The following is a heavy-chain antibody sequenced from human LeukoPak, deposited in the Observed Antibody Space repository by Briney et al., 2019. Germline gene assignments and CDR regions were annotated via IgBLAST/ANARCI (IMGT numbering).Heavy chain of an antibody. J-gene: IGHJ3*02. CDR2: IYHSGST. CDR1: GGSISSGGYY. V-gene: IGHV4-30-2*01. Sequence: PSQTLSLTCTVSGGSISSGGYYWSWIRQPPGKGLEWVGYIYHSGSTYYNPSLKGRVTISVDRSKNQFSLKLSSVTAADTAVYYCARVRDVVPAAALAFDIWGQGTMVTVSS. D-gene: IGHD2-2*01. CDR3: ARVRDVVPAAALAFDI.